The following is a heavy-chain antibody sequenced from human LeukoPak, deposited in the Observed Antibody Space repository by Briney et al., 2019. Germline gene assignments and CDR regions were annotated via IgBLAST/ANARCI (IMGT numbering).Heavy chain of an antibody. V-gene: IGHV4-59*01. CDR2: IYYSGST. CDR1: GGSISSYY. CDR3: ARVMTHYYYMDV. D-gene: IGHD2-8*01. J-gene: IGHJ6*03. Sequence: SETLSLTCTVSGGSISSYYWSWIRQPPGKGLEWIGYIYYSGSTNYNPSLKSRVTISVDTSKNQFSLRLSSVTAADTAVYYCARVMTHYYYMDVWGKGTTVTISS.